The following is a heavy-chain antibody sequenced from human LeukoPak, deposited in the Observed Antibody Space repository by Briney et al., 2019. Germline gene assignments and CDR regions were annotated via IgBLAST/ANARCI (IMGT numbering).Heavy chain of an antibody. Sequence: ASVKVSCKASGYTFTGYYMHWVRQAPGQRLEWMGWINPNSGGTNYTQKFQGRVTMTRDTSISTAYMELSRLRSDDTAVYYCAREDTAMVFVDYWGQGTLVTVSS. CDR2: INPNSGGT. CDR1: GYTFTGYY. V-gene: IGHV1-2*02. CDR3: AREDTAMVFVDY. D-gene: IGHD5-18*01. J-gene: IGHJ4*02.